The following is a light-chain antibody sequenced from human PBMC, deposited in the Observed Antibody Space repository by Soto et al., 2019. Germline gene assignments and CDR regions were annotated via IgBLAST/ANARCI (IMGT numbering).Light chain of an antibody. J-gene: IGKJ4*01. V-gene: IGKV3-15*01. CDR2: GAS. CDR1: QRVSNA. Sequence: ETVMTQSPATLSVSAGERATLSCRASQRVSNALAWYQQKPGQAPRLLIYGASTRATGIPARFSGSGSGTEFTLIISSLQSEDFAVYYCQQYNNWPLTFGGGTKVDNK. CDR3: QQYNNWPLT.